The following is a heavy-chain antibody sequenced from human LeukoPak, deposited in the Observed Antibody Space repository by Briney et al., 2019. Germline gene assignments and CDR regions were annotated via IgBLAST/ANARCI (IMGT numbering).Heavy chain of an antibody. CDR3: ARGRNYYDSSGYRY. CDR1: GGSFSGYY. D-gene: IGHD3-22*01. J-gene: IGHJ4*02. CDR2: INHSGST. Sequence: SETLSLTCAVYGGSFSGYYWSWIRQPPGKGLEWIGEINHSGSTNYNPSLTSRVTISVDTSKDQSSLKLSSVTAADTAVYYCARGRNYYDSSGYRYWGQGTLVTVSS. V-gene: IGHV4-34*01.